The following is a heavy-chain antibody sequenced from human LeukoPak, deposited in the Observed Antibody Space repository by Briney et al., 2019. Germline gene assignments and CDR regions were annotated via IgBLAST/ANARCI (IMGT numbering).Heavy chain of an antibody. CDR2: ISSSSSYI. CDR1: GFAFSSYA. CDR3: ARLDILTGYYVDY. D-gene: IGHD3-9*01. Sequence: GGSLRLSCVASGFAFSSYAMHWVRQAPGKGLEWVSSISSSSSYIYYADSVKGRFTISRDNAKNSLYLQMNSLRAEDTAVYYCARLDILTGYYVDYWGQGTLVTVSS. V-gene: IGHV3-21*01. J-gene: IGHJ4*02.